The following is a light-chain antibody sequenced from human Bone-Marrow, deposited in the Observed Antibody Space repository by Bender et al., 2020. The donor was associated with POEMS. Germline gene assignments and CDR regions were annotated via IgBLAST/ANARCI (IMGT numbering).Light chain of an antibody. V-gene: IGLV2-14*03. CDR2: DVN. CDR1: FSDAGGTAF. J-gene: IGLJ2*01. CDR3: ASYKISDTLDDVL. Sequence: QTALTQPASVSASPGQSITISCTGTFSDAGGTAFVSWYQQQPDKAPKLIIFDVNNRPSGISHRFSASKSANTASLTISGLQAEDEANYFCASYKISDTLDDVLFGGGTKLTVL.